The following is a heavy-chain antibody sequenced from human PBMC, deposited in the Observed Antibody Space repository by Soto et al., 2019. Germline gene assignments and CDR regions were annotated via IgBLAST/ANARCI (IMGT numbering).Heavy chain of an antibody. CDR1: GFTFSSYG. Sequence: PGGSLRLSCAASGFTFSSYGMHWVRQAPGKGLEWVAVIWYDGSNKYYADSVKGRFTISRDNSKNTLYLQMNSLRAEDTAVYYCARQKLELWNTEYYFDYWGQGTLVTVSS. J-gene: IGHJ4*02. V-gene: IGHV3-33*01. CDR2: IWYDGSNK. CDR3: ARQKLELWNTEYYFDY. D-gene: IGHD1-7*01.